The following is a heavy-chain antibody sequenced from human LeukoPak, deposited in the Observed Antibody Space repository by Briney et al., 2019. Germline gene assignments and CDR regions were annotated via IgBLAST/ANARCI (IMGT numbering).Heavy chain of an antibody. V-gene: IGHV4-39*07. CDR2: IYYSGST. CDR3: ASGKNGYSYGYYYYYYMDV. J-gene: IGHJ6*03. Sequence: PSETLSLTCTVSGGSISSSSYYWGWIRQPPGKGLEWIGSIYYSGSTYYNPSLKSRVTISVDTSKNQFSLKLSSVTAADTAVYYCASGKNGYSYGYYYYYYMDVWGKGTTVTVSS. CDR1: GGSISSSSYY. D-gene: IGHD5-18*01.